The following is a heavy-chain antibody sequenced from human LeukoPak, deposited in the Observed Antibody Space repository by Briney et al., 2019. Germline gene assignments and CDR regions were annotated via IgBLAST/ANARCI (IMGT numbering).Heavy chain of an antibody. CDR3: AISTAVAGRGRGY. CDR1: GFTFSSYA. D-gene: IGHD6-19*01. Sequence: PGGSLRLSCGGSGFTFSSYAMSWVRQAPGKGLEWVSGISGSGGSTYYADSVEGRFTISRDNSKNTLFLQMSSLRVEDTALYYYAISTAVAGRGRGYWGQGTLVTVSS. CDR2: ISGSGGST. J-gene: IGHJ4*02. V-gene: IGHV3-23*01.